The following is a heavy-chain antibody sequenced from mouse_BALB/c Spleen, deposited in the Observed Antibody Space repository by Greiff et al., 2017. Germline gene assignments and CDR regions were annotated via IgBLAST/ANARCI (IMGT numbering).Heavy chain of an antibody. J-gene: IGHJ3*01. V-gene: IGHV5-6*02. CDR2: ISSGGSYT. CDR3: ARHKNSTIAY. Sequence: DVKPVEFGGDLVKPGGSLKLPCAASGFTFSSHGMSWVRQTPDKRLEWVATISSGGSYTYYPDSVKGRFTISRDNTKNTLYLQMSSLKSEDTAMYYCARHKNSTIAYWGQGTLVTVSA. D-gene: IGHD2-1*01. CDR1: GFTFSSHG.